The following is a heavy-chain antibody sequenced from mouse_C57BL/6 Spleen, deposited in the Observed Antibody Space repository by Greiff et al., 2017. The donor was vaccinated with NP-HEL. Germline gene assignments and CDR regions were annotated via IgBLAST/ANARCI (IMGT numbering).Heavy chain of an antibody. CDR1: GYTFTSYW. D-gene: IGHD4-1*01. V-gene: IGHV1-69*01. J-gene: IGHJ1*03. CDR2: IDPSDSYT. Sequence: VQLQQPGAELVMPGASVKLSCKASGYTFTSYWMHWVKQRPGQGLEWIGEIDPSDSYTNYNQKFKGKSTLTVYKSSSTDYMHRSSLTSEDSAVYYCARRTGTRYFDVWGTGTTVTVSS. CDR3: ARRTGTRYFDV.